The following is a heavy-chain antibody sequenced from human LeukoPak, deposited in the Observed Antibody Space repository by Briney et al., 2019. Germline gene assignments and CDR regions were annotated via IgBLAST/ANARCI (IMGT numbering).Heavy chain of an antibody. CDR1: GYTFTSYG. J-gene: IGHJ4*02. Sequence: ASVTVSCKASGYTFTSYGVSWVRQAPGQGLEWMGWISAYNGNTNYAQKLQGRVTMTTDTSTSTAYMELRSLRSDDTAVYYCARDGGWDYDSSGYYSSYYFDYWGQGTLVTVSS. CDR3: ARDGGWDYDSSGYYSSYYFDY. CDR2: ISAYNGNT. D-gene: IGHD3-22*01. V-gene: IGHV1-18*01.